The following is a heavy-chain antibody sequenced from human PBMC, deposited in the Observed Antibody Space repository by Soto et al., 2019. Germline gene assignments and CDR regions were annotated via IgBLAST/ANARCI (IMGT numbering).Heavy chain of an antibody. V-gene: IGHV5-51*01. J-gene: IGHJ6*02. Sequence: GESLQISCKASGYRLNTYWIGWVRQMPGKGLEWMGIIFPGDSDTRYSPSFQGQVTISADKSISTAYLQWSSLKASDTAIYYCAGADSNSVLDFWGQGTTVTVSS. CDR1: GYRLNTYW. CDR3: AGADSNSVLDF. CDR2: IFPGDSDT. D-gene: IGHD4-4*01.